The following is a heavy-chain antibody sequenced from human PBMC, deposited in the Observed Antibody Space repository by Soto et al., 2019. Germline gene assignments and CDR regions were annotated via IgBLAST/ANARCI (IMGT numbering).Heavy chain of an antibody. J-gene: IGHJ5*02. CDR1: GYTFTSYD. D-gene: IGHD2-2*01. CDR2: MNPNSGNT. Sequence: GASVKVSCKASGYTFTSYDINWVRQAAGQGLEWMGWMNPNSGNTGYAQKFQGRVTMTRNTSISTAYMELSSLRSEDTAVYYCARGIVVVPAAIRYNWFDPWRQGTLVTVSS. CDR3: ARGIVVVPAAIRYNWFDP. V-gene: IGHV1-8*01.